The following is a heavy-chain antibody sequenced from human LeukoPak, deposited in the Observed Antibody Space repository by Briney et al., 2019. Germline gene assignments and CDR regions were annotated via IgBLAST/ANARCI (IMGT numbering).Heavy chain of an antibody. Sequence: SETLSLTCTVSGGSISTYYWSWIRQPPGKGREWIGYVYYTGSTDYNPSLKSRVAISVDTSRNQFSLKLNSVTAADTAMYYCARGDCSGGSCYEGRYYFDYWGQGTLVTVSS. D-gene: IGHD2-15*01. CDR3: ARGDCSGGSCYEGRYYFDY. V-gene: IGHV4-59*01. CDR2: VYYTGST. J-gene: IGHJ4*02. CDR1: GGSISTYY.